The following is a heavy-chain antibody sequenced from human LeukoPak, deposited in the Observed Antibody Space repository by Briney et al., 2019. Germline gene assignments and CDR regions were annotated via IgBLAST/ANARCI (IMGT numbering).Heavy chain of an antibody. Sequence: GGSLRLPCAASGFTFDDYTMHWVRQAPGKGLEWVSLISWDGGSTYYADSVKGRFTISRDNSKNSLYLQMNSLRTEDTALYYCAKDISSGDGPFDPWGQGTLVTVSS. CDR3: AKDISSGDGPFDP. CDR2: ISWDGGST. CDR1: GFTFDDYT. D-gene: IGHD5-24*01. J-gene: IGHJ5*02. V-gene: IGHV3-43*01.